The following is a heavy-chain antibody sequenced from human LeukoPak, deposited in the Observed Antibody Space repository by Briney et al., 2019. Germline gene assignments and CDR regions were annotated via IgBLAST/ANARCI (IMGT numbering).Heavy chain of an antibody. J-gene: IGHJ6*02. D-gene: IGHD3-10*01. CDR3: AKDNGENGYYGMDV. Sequence: GGSLRLSCAASGFTFSNYGMHWVRQAPGKGLEWVAFVRYDETTKFYADSVKGRFTISRDNAKNSLYLQMNSLRAEDTALYYCAKDNGENGYYGMDVWGQGTTVTVSS. CDR2: VRYDETTK. V-gene: IGHV3-30*02. CDR1: GFTFSNYG.